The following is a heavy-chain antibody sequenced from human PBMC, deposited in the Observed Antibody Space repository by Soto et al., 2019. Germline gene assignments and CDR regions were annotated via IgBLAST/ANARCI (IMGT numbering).Heavy chain of an antibody. CDR1: GYTFTGYY. J-gene: IGHJ3*02. CDR2: INPNSGGT. D-gene: IGHD2-2*01. Sequence: ASVKVSCKASGYTFTGYYMHWVRQAPGQGLEWMGWINPNSGGTNYAQKFQGRVTISRDNSKNTLYLQMNSLRAEDTAVYYCARDSVVQGLDIWGQGTMVTVSS. CDR3: ARDSVVQGLDI. V-gene: IGHV1-2*02.